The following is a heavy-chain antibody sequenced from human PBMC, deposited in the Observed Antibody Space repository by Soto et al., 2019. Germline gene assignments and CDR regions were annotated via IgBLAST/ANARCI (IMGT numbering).Heavy chain of an antibody. CDR2: IYHSGST. CDR1: SGSISSSNW. CDR3: AREQQDSSSWYGNWFDP. D-gene: IGHD6-13*01. V-gene: IGHV4-4*02. J-gene: IGHJ5*02. Sequence: QVQLQESGPGLVKPSGTLSLTCAVSSGSISSSNWWSWDRQPPGKGLEWIGEIYHSGSTNYNPSLKSRGTISVDKSKNQLSLKLSSVTAADTAVYYCAREQQDSSSWYGNWFDPWGQGTLVTVSS.